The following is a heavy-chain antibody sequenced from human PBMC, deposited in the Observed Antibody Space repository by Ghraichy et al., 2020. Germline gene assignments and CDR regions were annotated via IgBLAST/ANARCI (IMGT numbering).Heavy chain of an antibody. J-gene: IGHJ4*02. Sequence: GGSLRLSCAASGFTFSSYGMHWVRQAPGKGLEWVAFISYAGSNKYYADSVKGRFTISRDNSKNTLYLQMNSLRPEDTAVYYCARDAERVYWGQGTLVTVS. CDR3: ARDAERVY. D-gene: IGHD1-1*01. V-gene: IGHV3-30*05. CDR2: ISYAGSNK. CDR1: GFTFSSYG.